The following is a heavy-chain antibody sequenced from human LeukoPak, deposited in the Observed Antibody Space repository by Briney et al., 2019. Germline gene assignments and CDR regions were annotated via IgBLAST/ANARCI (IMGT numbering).Heavy chain of an antibody. CDR3: ARERIVGATPYFEY. J-gene: IGHJ4*02. D-gene: IGHD1-26*01. V-gene: IGHV3-66*01. CDR1: GFSVSSNN. Sequence: PGGSLRLSCAASGFSVSSNNMRWVRQAPGKGLEWVSVIYSGGSTYYVDSVKGRFTISRDNSKNTVYLQMDSVRAEDTAVYYCARERIVGATPYFEYWGQGTLVTVSS. CDR2: IYSGGST.